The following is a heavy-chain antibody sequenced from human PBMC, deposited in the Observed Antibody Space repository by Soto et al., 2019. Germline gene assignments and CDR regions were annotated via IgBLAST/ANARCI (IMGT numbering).Heavy chain of an antibody. J-gene: IGHJ5*02. CDR2: INHSGST. D-gene: IGHD6-13*01. V-gene: IGHV4-34*01. CDR3: VRCLAAAANWFDT. Sequence: SETLSLTCAGSGGTFSGYYWSWIRQPPGKGLEWIGEINHSGSTNYNPSLKSRVTISVDTSKNQFSLKLSSVTAADTAVYYFVRCLAAAANWFDTWGQRTLVTVSS. CDR1: GGTFSGYY.